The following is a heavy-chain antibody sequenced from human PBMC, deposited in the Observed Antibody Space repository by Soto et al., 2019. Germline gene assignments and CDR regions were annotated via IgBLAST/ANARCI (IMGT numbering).Heavy chain of an antibody. CDR3: ARGKRVGATTLDYFDY. CDR1: GFTFSSYA. J-gene: IGHJ4*02. CDR2: ISYDGSNK. Sequence: PGGSLRLSCAASGFTFSSYAMHWVRQAPGKGLEWVAVISYDGSNKYYPGSVKGRFTISRENAKNSLYLQMNSLRAGDTAVYYCARGKRVGATTLDYFDYWGQGTLVTVSS. D-gene: IGHD1-26*01. V-gene: IGHV3-30*14.